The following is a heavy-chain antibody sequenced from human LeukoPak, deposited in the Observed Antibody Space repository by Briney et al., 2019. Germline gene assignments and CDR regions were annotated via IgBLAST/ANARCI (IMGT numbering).Heavy chain of an antibody. CDR1: GFTFSSYA. J-gene: IGHJ4*02. Sequence: PGGSLRLSCSASGFTFSSYAMHWVRQAPGKGLEYVSAISSNGGSTYYADSVKGRFTISRDNSKNTLYLQMSSLRAEDTAVYYCVKVFGDCPLYYFDYWGQGTLVTVSS. CDR3: VKVFGDCPLYYFDY. D-gene: IGHD2-21*02. CDR2: ISSNGGST. V-gene: IGHV3-64D*06.